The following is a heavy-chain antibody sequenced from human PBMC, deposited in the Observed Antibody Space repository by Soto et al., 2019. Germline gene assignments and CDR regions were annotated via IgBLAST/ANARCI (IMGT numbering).Heavy chain of an antibody. Sequence: PSETLSLTCTVSGGSMRSYNWRWIRQSPGKGLEWIGYIYYSRSTNYNPSLNSRVAISLDTSKNQFSLMLSSVTAADTAVCYCARGEWVANIRPCTAYWGQGPLVTVSS. CDR1: GGSMRSYN. CDR2: IYYSRST. J-gene: IGHJ4*02. CDR3: ARGEWVANIRPCTAY. V-gene: IGHV4-59*01. D-gene: IGHD2-21*02.